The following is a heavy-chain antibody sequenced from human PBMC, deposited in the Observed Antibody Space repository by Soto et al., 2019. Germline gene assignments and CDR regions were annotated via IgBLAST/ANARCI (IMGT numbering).Heavy chain of an antibody. J-gene: IGHJ6*02. V-gene: IGHV4-30-4*01. CDR2: IYYSGST. D-gene: IGHD3-10*01. CDR3: ARVGARREWFGELLASSNYGMDV. Sequence: SETLSLTCTVSGGSISSGDYYWSWIRQPPGKGLEWIGYIYYSGSTYYNPSLKSRVTISVDTSKNQFSLKLSSVTAADTAVYYCARVGARREWFGELLASSNYGMDVWGQGTTVTVSS. CDR1: GGSISSGDYY.